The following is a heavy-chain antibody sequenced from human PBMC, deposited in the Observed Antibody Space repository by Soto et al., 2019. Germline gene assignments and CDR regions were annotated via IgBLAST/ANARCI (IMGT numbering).Heavy chain of an antibody. V-gene: IGHV3-13*01. J-gene: IGHJ6*03. Sequence: PGGSLRLSCAASGFTFSSYDMHWVRQTTGKGLEWVSAIGTAGDTYYPGSVKGRFTISRENAKNSLYLQMNSLRAGDTAVYYCARGPHSGAAHYYMDVWGKGTTVTVSS. D-gene: IGHD6-25*01. CDR3: ARGPHSGAAHYYMDV. CDR2: IGTAGDT. CDR1: GFTFSSYD.